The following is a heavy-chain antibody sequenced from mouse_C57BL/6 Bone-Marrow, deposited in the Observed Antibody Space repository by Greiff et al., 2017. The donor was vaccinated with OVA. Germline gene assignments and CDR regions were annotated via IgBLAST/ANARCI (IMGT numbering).Heavy chain of an antibody. J-gene: IGHJ1*03. Sequence: EVQGVESGGGLVQPGESLKLSCESNEYEFTSHDMSWVRKTPEKRLELVAAINSDGGSTYYPDTMERRFIISRDNTKKTLYLQMNSLRSEDTALYYCARHYSNSYWYFDVWGTGTTVTVSS. CDR2: INSDGGST. CDR3: ARHYSNSYWYFDV. CDR1: EYEFTSHD. V-gene: IGHV5-2*01. D-gene: IGHD2-5*01.